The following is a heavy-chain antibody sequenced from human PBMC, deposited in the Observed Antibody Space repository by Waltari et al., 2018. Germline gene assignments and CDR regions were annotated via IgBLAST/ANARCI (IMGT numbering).Heavy chain of an antibody. CDR2: ICHSGSN. Sequence: QVHLQESGPGLVKPSGTLSLTCEVSGASVTGDWWGWVRQPPGKGLGWIGEICHSGSNNYNPALKSRLAMSVDKSKNEFSLKLTSVTAADTAVYYCARWSARISQREFYFDYWGQGILVTISS. J-gene: IGHJ4*02. CDR1: GASVTGDW. D-gene: IGHD6-25*01. V-gene: IGHV4-4*02. CDR3: ARWSARISQREFYFDY.